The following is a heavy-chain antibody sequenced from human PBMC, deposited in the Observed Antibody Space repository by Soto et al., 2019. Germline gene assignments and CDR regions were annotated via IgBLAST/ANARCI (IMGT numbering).Heavy chain of an antibody. Sequence: PGGSLRRSCAASGFTFSNARMSWVRQGPGKGLEWVGRIKSKTDGGTTDYAAPVKGRFTVSRDDSKNILYLQMNSLKTEDTAVYYCSTGGKYYGMDVWGQGTTVTVSS. CDR2: IKSKTDGGTT. CDR3: STGGKYYGMDV. D-gene: IGHD1-26*01. V-gene: IGHV3-15*01. J-gene: IGHJ6*02. CDR1: GFTFSNAR.